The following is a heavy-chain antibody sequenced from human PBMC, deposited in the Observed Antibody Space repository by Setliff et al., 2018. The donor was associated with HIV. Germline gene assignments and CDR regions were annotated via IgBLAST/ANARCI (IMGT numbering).Heavy chain of an antibody. CDR2: ITPIFGTI. CDR3: SRGPNAPGYMDV. CDR1: GGTFSNYA. J-gene: IGHJ6*03. V-gene: IGHV1-69*13. Sequence: SVKVSCKASGGTFSNYAINWVRQAPGQGLEWVGGITPIFGTINYAPKFLGRVAITADESTTAAYMELCSLRSEDTAVYFCSRGPNAPGYMDVWGKGTTVTVSS. D-gene: IGHD2-8*01.